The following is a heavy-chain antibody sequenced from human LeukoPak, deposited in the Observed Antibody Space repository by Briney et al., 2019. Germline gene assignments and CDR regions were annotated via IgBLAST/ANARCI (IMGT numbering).Heavy chain of an antibody. V-gene: IGHV1-18*01. J-gene: IGHJ4*02. D-gene: IGHD1-26*01. CDR1: GYTFKGNS. CDR3: ARDHKVSLGVTIGYAPFQY. Sequence: ASVRVSSLPSGYTFKGNSISWARQPPGKGRRWMARLNKYKGNTNYAQKSRGRLTMTSDSSTSTPYIGKRTLRYAITAVYYSARDHKVSLGVTIGYAPFQYLGQGTRVTVSS. CDR2: LNKYKGNT.